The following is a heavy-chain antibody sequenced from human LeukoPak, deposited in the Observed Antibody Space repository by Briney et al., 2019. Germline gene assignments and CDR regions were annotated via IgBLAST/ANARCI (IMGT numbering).Heavy chain of an antibody. CDR3: ARVRSYGSGFDY. V-gene: IGHV3-53*01. CDR2: LYSGDNT. J-gene: IGHJ4*02. CDR1: GFTVSSNH. Sequence: GGSLRLSCAASGFTVSSNHVSWVRQAPGKGLEWVSVLYSGDNTYYADSVKGRFTISRDNSKNTLYLQMNSLRAEDTAVYYCARVRSYGSGFDYWGQGTLVTVSS. D-gene: IGHD3-10*01.